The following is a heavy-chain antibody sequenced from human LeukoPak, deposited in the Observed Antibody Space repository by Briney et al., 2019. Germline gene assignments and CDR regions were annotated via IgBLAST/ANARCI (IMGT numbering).Heavy chain of an antibody. CDR3: AKDLSGYDDY. J-gene: IGHJ4*02. Sequence: GGSLRLXCAASGFTFSSYAMSWVRQAPGKGLESVSAISGSGGSTYYADSVKGRFTISRDNFKNTLYLQMNSLRAEDTAVYYCAKDLSGYDDYWGQGTLVTVSS. CDR1: GFTFSSYA. CDR2: ISGSGGST. V-gene: IGHV3-23*01. D-gene: IGHD5-12*01.